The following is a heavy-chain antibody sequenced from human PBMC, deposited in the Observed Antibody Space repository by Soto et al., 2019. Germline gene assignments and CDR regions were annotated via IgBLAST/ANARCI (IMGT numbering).Heavy chain of an antibody. J-gene: IGHJ4*02. Sequence: SVKVSCKASGGTFSSYAISWVRQAPGQGLEWMGRIIPIFGTANYAQKFQGRVTITADESTSTAYMELSSLRSEDTAVYYCTSSGDSSSSGDYWGQGTLVTVSS. V-gene: IGHV1-69*13. CDR3: TSSGDSSSSGDY. CDR2: IIPIFGTA. CDR1: GGTFSSYA. D-gene: IGHD6-6*01.